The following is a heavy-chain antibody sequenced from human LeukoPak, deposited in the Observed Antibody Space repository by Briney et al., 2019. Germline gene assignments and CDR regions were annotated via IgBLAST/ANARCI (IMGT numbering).Heavy chain of an antibody. CDR1: GGSLRFYY. Sequence: SETLSLTCTVSGGSLRFYYWSWLRQSPGKGLEWLGHIYNSGTTNYNTSLMSRVSMSTDTSKSQTCLKLNSVTAADTAVYYCARDSRYSDNSGDWYSRYYMDVWGKGTTVTVSS. V-gene: IGHV4-59*01. D-gene: IGHD3-22*01. CDR3: ARDSRYSDNSGDWYSRYYMDV. CDR2: IYNSGTT. J-gene: IGHJ6*03.